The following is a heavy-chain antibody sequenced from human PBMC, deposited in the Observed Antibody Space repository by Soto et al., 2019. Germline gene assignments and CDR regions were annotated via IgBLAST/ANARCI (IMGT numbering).Heavy chain of an antibody. CDR2: IIPIFGTA. Sequence: SVKVSCKAAGGTFSSYAISWVRQAPGQGLEWMGGIIPIFGTANYAQKFQGRATITADESTSTAYTELSSLRSEDTAVYYCARPYDSHNWYYYGMDVWGQGTTVTVSS. D-gene: IGHD3-22*01. CDR1: GGTFSSYA. V-gene: IGHV1-69*01. CDR3: ARPYDSHNWYYYGMDV. J-gene: IGHJ6*02.